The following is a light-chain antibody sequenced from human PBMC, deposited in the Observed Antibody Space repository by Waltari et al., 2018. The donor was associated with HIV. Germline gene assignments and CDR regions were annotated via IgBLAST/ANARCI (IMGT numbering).Light chain of an antibody. J-gene: IGKJ1*01. V-gene: IGKV1-5*03. CDR2: KAS. Sequence: DIQMTQSPSTLSASFGDTVTITCRASQSVGTWLAWYQQKPGKAPFLLIYKASSLKSGVPSTFSGSGSGTEFTLTISSLQPDDFAAYYCQQYSSYPRTFGQGTKVEVK. CDR3: QQYSSYPRT. CDR1: QSVGTW.